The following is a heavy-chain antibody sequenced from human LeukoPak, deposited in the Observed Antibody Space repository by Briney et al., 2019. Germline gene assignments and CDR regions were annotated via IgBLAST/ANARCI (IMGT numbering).Heavy chain of an antibody. CDR1: GGSISSYY. J-gene: IGHJ3*02. CDR3: ARSRTVVIGAFDI. Sequence: SETLSLTCTVSGGSISSYYWSWIRQPPGKGLEGIGYIYYSGSTNYNPSLKSRVTISVDTSKNQFSLKLSSVTAADTAVYYCARSRTVVIGAFDIWGQGTMVTVSS. V-gene: IGHV4-59*01. D-gene: IGHD3-22*01. CDR2: IYYSGST.